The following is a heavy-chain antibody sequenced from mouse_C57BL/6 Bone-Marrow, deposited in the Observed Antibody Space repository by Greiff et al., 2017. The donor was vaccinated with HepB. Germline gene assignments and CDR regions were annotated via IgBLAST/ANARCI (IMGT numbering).Heavy chain of an antibody. Sequence: QVTLKVSGPGILQSSQTLSLTCSFSGFSLSTSGMGVSWIRQPSGKGLEWLAHIYWDDDKRYNPSLKSRLTISKDTTSNQVFLKITSVYTADTATYYCARHDGFPYYYAMDYWGQGTSVTVSS. CDR3: ARHDGFPYYYAMDY. V-gene: IGHV8-12*01. J-gene: IGHJ4*01. CDR2: IYWDDDK. CDR1: GFSLSTSGMG. D-gene: IGHD1-1*01.